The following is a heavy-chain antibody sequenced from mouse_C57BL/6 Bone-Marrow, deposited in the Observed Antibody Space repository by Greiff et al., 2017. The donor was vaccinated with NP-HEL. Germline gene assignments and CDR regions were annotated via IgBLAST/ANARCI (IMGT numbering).Heavy chain of an antibody. CDR1: GYTFTSYW. CDR3: ARSTGTWDY. D-gene: IGHD4-1*01. CDR2: IDPSDSYT. Sequence: VQLHQPGAELVRPGTSVKLSCKASGYTFTSYWMHWVKQRPGQGLEWIGVIDPSDSYTNYNQKFKGKATLTVDTSSSTAYMQLSSLTSEDSAVYYCARSTGTWDYWGQGTTLTVSS. J-gene: IGHJ2*01. V-gene: IGHV1-59*01.